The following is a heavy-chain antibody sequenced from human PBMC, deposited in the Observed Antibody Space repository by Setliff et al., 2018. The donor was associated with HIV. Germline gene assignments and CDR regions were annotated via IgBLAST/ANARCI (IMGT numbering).Heavy chain of an antibody. V-gene: IGHV4-4*08. Sequence: PSETLSLTCTVSGGSISSYYWSWIRQPPGKGLEWLGYSYTSGSTNYNPSLKSRVTISVDTSKNQFSLKLSAVTAADTAVYYCAREPDYWGQGTLVTVSS. CDR1: GGSISSYY. CDR3: AREPDY. J-gene: IGHJ4*02. CDR2: SYTSGST.